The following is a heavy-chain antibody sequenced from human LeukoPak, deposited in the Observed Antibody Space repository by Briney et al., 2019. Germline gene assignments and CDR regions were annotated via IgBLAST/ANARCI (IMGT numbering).Heavy chain of an antibody. CDR3: ASILLWFVYEY. CDR2: ISGSGGST. J-gene: IGHJ4*02. D-gene: IGHD3-10*01. Sequence: GGSLRLSCAASGFTFSSYAMSWVRQAPGKGLEWVSAISGSGGSTYYADSVKGRFTISRDNSKNTLYLQMNSLRVEDTAVYYCASILLWFVYEYWGQGTLVTVSS. CDR1: GFTFSSYA. V-gene: IGHV3-23*01.